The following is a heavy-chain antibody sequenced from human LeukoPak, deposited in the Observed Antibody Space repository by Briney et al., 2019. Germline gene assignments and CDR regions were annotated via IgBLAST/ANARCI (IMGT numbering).Heavy chain of an antibody. V-gene: IGHV1-2*02. CDR1: GYTFTGCY. CDR2: INPNTGGT. D-gene: IGHD3-22*01. J-gene: IGHJ4*02. Sequence: ASVKVSCKASGYTFTGCYIHWVRQAPGQGLEWMAWINPNTGGTNYAQKFQGRVTMTRDTSISTANMELSRLRSDDTAVYFCATSIGDYYDSSALDYWGQGTLVTVSS. CDR3: ATSIGDYYDSSALDY.